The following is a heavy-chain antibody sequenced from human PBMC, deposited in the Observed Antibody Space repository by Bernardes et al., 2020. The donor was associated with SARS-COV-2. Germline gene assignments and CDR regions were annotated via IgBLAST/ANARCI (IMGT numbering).Heavy chain of an antibody. Sequence: ASMKVSCKASGYPFTGYYMHWVRQAPGQGLEWMGWINPNSGGTNFAQKFQGRVTMTRDTSISTAYMELSRLRSDDTAVYFCALPPTNYDRDGMDVWGQGTTVTVSS. CDR3: ALPPTNYDRDGMDV. D-gene: IGHD3-22*01. V-gene: IGHV1-2*02. CDR2: INPNSGGT. J-gene: IGHJ6*02. CDR1: GYPFTGYY.